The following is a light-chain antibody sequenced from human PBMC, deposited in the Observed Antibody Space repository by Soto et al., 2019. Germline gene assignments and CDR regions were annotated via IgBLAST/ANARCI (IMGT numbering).Light chain of an antibody. J-gene: IGKJ3*01. CDR3: QHYGSSPFT. CDR2: GAS. CDR1: QSVSRSY. Sequence: EIVLTQSPGTLSLSPGERATLSFRASQSVSRSYLAWYQQKPGQAPRLLVYGASSRATGIPDRFSGSGSGTDLTLTISRVEPEDFAVYYCQHYGSSPFTFGPGTRVDIK. V-gene: IGKV3-20*01.